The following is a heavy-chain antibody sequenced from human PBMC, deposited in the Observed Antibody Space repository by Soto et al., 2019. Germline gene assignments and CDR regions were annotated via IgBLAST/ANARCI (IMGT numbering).Heavy chain of an antibody. D-gene: IGHD6-6*01. CDR2: IFSSGAT. CDR3: ARDRDPYSSSSSRWFDP. CDR1: GGSINSYH. Sequence: SETLSLTCSVSGGSINSYHWNWIRQSPGKELEWIGNIFSSGATDYNPSLKGRVTISLDTSKKQFSLKLTSVTAADTAVYYCARDRDPYSSSSSRWFDPWGQGALVTRLL. V-gene: IGHV4-59*12. J-gene: IGHJ5*02.